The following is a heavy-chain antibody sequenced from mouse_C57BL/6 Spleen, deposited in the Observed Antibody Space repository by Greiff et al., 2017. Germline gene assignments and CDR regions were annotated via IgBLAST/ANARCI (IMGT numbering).Heavy chain of an antibody. Sequence: QVQLQQPGAELVMPGASVKLSCKASGYTFTSYWMHWVKQRPGQGLEWIGEIDPSDSYTNYNQKFKGKSTLTVDKSSSTAYMQLSSLTSEDSAVYYGARGGDYPAYWGQGTTLTVSS. J-gene: IGHJ2*01. D-gene: IGHD2-4*01. CDR3: ARGGDYPAY. CDR2: IDPSDSYT. CDR1: GYTFTSYW. V-gene: IGHV1-69*01.